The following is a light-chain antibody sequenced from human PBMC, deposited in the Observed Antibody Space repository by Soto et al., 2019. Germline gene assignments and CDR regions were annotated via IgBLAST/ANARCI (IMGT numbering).Light chain of an antibody. V-gene: IGKV1-39*01. Sequence: DIQMTQSPSSLSASVGDRVTIACRASQSISTSLNWYHQKPGRAPNVLIYVTSTLQRGVPSRFSGSGSGTEFTLTINSLQAEYLGTYCCQQSYSTPFTFGGGTKVDIK. J-gene: IGKJ4*01. CDR2: VTS. CDR1: QSISTS. CDR3: QQSYSTPFT.